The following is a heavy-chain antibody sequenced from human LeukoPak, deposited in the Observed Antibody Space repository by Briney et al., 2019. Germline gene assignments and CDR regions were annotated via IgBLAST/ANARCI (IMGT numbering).Heavy chain of an antibody. V-gene: IGHV3-15*01. Sequence: GGSLRLSCAASGFTFSNAWMSWGRQVAGKGLEWVGRIKSKIDGGKTDYAAPVKGRFTISRDDSKNTLYMQMNSLKTEDTAVYYCTTGESGIVTTIRIEPDAFDIWGQGTMVTVSS. CDR2: IKSKIDGGKT. D-gene: IGHD5-12*01. CDR3: TTGESGIVTTIRIEPDAFDI. CDR1: GFTFSNAW. J-gene: IGHJ3*02.